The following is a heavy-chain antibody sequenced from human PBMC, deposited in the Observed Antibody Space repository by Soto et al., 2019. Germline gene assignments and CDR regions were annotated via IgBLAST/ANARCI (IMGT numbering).Heavy chain of an antibody. V-gene: IGHV3-30-3*01. J-gene: IGHJ4*02. CDR1: GFTFSNYI. D-gene: IGHD3-10*01. CDR3: ARDDEGGSYCDLGY. Sequence: GGSLRLSCAASGFTFSNYIMHWVRQAPGKGLEWVAIILHDGNNRYYADSVKGRFTISRDNSKNTLYLQMNSLRTEDTAIYYCARDDEGGSYCDLGYWGQGTLVTVSS. CDR2: ILHDGNNR.